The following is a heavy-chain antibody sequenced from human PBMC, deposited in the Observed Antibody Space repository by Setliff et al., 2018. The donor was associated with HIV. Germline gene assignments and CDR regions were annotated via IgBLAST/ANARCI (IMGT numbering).Heavy chain of an antibody. CDR2: IYHSGTT. V-gene: IGHV4-39*07. CDR3: ARHAVPHYYDSSGPS. J-gene: IGHJ5*02. Sequence: PSETLSLTCNVSGDSIGTGTHYWAWIRQPPGKGLEWIATIYHSGTTFHNPSLKSRVSMSVDTSKNHFSLKLSSVTAADTAVYYCARHAVPHYYDSSGPSWGPGTLVTVSS. D-gene: IGHD3-22*01. CDR1: GDSIGTGTHY.